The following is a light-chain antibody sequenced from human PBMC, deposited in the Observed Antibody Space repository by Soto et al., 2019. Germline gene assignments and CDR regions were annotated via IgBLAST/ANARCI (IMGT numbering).Light chain of an antibody. J-gene: IGLJ3*02. CDR1: SSDVGSYNL. Sequence: QSALTQPASVSGSPGQSITISCTGTSSDVGSYNLVSWYQQNPGNAPKLMMYEGSKRPSGVSNRFFGSKSGNTASLTISGLQAEDEADYYCCSFARGSTLVFGGGTKLTVL. CDR2: EGS. CDR3: CSFARGSTLV. V-gene: IGLV2-23*01.